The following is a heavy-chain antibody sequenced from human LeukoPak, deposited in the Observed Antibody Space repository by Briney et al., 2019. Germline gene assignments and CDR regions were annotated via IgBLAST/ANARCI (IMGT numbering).Heavy chain of an antibody. J-gene: IGHJ4*02. CDR1: GFTFSSYS. CDR3: VRDIAARMYYFDY. D-gene: IGHD6-6*01. V-gene: IGHV3-48*04. CDR2: ISSSSSTI. Sequence: PGGSLRLSCAASGFTFSSYSMNWVRQAPGKGLEWVSYISSSSSTIYYADSVKGRFTISRDNAKNSLYLQMNSLRAEGTAVYYCVRDIAARMYYFDYWGQGTLVTVSS.